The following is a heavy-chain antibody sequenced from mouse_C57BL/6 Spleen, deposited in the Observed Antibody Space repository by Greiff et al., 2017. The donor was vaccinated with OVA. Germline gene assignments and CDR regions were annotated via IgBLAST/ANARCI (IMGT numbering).Heavy chain of an antibody. CDR1: GYSFTGYY. V-gene: IGHV1-42*01. CDR2: INPSTGGT. Sequence: VQLQQSGPELVKPGASVKISCKASGYSFTGYYMNWVKQSPEKSLEWIGEINPSTGGTTYNQKFKAKATLTVDKSSSTAYMQLKSLTSEDSAVYYCARVGGHYYFDYWGQGTTLTVSS. CDR3: ARVGGHYYFDY. J-gene: IGHJ2*01. D-gene: IGHD1-1*02.